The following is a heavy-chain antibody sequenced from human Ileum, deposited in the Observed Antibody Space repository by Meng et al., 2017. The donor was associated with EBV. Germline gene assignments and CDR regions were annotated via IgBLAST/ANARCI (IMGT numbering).Heavy chain of an antibody. J-gene: IGHJ5*02. CDR1: GGFFSGYY. CDR2: INHSGST. CDR3: AREARSSGYHPGIGP. Sequence: QGQLQPWRGGLLKPSETLSLTCAVYGGFFSGYYWSWIRQSPGKGLEWIGEINHSGSTNYNPSLKSRVTISVDTSKNQFSLKLTSVTAADTAVYYCAREARSSGYHPGIGPWGQGTLVTVSS. V-gene: IGHV4-34*02. D-gene: IGHD3-22*01.